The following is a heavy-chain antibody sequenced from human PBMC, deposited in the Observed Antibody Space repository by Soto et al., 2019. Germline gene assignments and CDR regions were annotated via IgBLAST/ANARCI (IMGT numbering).Heavy chain of an antibody. CDR3: ARDYYGMDV. J-gene: IGHJ6*02. Sequence: SGGSLRLSCAASGFTLSRYAMNWVRQAPGKGPEWVSANSGSGGSTNYADSVKGRFTISRDNSKNTLYLQMNSLRAEDTAVYYCARDYYGMDVWGQGTMVTVSS. V-gene: IGHV3-23*01. CDR2: NSGSGGST. CDR1: GFTLSRYA.